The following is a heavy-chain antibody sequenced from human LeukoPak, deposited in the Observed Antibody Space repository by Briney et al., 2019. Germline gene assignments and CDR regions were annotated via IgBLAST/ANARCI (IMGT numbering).Heavy chain of an antibody. V-gene: IGHV3-30*19. CDR2: TSHDGNNK. CDR1: GFTFSSNG. Sequence: GRSLRLSCAASGFTFSSNGMHWVRQAPGKGLEWVAATSHDGNNKYYVDSVKGRFTVSRDNSKNTLYLQMNSLRAEDTAVYYCAKDSSSSNYYYGMDVWGQGTTVTVSS. CDR3: AKDSSSSNYYYGMDV. D-gene: IGHD6-6*01. J-gene: IGHJ6*02.